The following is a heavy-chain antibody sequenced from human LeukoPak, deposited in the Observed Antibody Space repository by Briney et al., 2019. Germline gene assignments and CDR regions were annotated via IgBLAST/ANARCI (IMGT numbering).Heavy chain of an antibody. Sequence: PSETLSLTCTVSGGSINNYWSWIRQPAGKGLEWIGRIYTSGSTHYNPSLKSRVTISVDTSKNQFSLKLSSVTAADTAVYYCARGPSSSWEIYYYYYMDVWGKGTTVTISS. J-gene: IGHJ6*03. CDR3: ARGPSSSWEIYYYYYMDV. CDR1: GGSINNY. V-gene: IGHV4-4*07. CDR2: IYTSGST. D-gene: IGHD6-13*01.